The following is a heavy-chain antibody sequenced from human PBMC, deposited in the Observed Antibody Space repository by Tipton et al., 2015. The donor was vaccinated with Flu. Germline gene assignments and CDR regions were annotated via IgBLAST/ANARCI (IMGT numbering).Heavy chain of an antibody. CDR2: VARTGDT. J-gene: IGHJ4*02. CDR1: GDSISSDYY. V-gene: IGHV4-38-2*02. CDR3: ARDPGSDYGPYYFDY. D-gene: IGHD4-17*01. Sequence: TLSLTCTVSGDSISSDYYWAWIRQFPGKELEWIVTVARTGDTIYNPSLKSRVTFSIDTSKNQFSLQMKSVTATDMAVYYCARDPGSDYGPYYFDYWGQGTLVTVSS.